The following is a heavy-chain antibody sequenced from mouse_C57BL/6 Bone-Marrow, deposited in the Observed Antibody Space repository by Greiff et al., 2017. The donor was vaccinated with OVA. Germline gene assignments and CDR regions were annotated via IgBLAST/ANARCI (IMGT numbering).Heavy chain of an antibody. V-gene: IGHV14-4*01. CDR2: IDPENGDT. Sequence: EVQLQQSGAELVRPGASVKLSCTASGFNIKDDYMHWVKQRPEHGLEWIGWIDPENGDTEYASKFQGKATITADTSSNTAYLQLSSLTSEDTAVYYCTTSGTGAYWGQGTLVTVSA. CDR1: GFNIKDDY. D-gene: IGHD4-1*01. J-gene: IGHJ3*01. CDR3: TTSGTGAY.